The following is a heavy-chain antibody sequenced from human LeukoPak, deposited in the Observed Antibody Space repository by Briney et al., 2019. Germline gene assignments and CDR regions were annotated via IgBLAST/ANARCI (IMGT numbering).Heavy chain of an antibody. Sequence: ASVKVSCKASAYTFTSYGIIWVRRAPGQGLEWMGWISVYNGNTNYAQNLQGRVTITTDTSTSTAYMELRSLRSDDTAVYYCARDPRAPYYYDSSGYYVDYWGQGTLVTVSS. CDR3: ARDPRAPYYYDSSGYYVDY. CDR2: ISVYNGNT. CDR1: AYTFTSYG. D-gene: IGHD3-22*01. J-gene: IGHJ4*02. V-gene: IGHV1-18*01.